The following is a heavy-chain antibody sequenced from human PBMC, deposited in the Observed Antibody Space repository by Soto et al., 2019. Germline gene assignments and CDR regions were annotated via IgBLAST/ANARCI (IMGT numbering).Heavy chain of an antibody. D-gene: IGHD1-1*01. CDR3: ARPTTRYYGIDV. J-gene: IGHJ6*02. Sequence: SETLSLTCTLSAGSISSSIYYWGWIRHPPGKGLEWIGSIYYIGSTYYNPSLKSRVTISVYTSKNQFSLKLSSVTAADTAVYYCARPTTRYYGIDVWGERTKVTV. CDR2: IYYIGST. CDR1: AGSISSSIYY. V-gene: IGHV4-39*01.